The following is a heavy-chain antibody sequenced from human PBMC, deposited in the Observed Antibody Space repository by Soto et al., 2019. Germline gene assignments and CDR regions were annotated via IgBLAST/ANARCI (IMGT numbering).Heavy chain of an antibody. D-gene: IGHD6-13*01. CDR3: AKAAGVATGGTVGGLDP. J-gene: IGHJ5*02. CDR2: ISYDGSHK. Sequence: PGGSLRLSCQTSGFSFSSYAMHWVRQAPGKGLEWVGVISYDGSHKFYGESVKGRFTISRDNSKNTLYLQVPNLTSDDTGVYYCAKAAGVATGGTVGGLDPWGQGT. V-gene: IGHV3-30*18. CDR1: GFSFSSYA.